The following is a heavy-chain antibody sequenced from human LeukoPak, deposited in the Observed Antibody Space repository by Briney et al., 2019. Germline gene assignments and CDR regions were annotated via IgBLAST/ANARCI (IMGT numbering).Heavy chain of an antibody. D-gene: IGHD6-19*01. V-gene: IGHV3-23*01. J-gene: IGHJ4*02. CDR2: INTGDIT. Sequence: GGSLRLSCAASGFTFDYSAMTWVRQAPEKGLEWVSTINTGDITFYANAVKGRFTISRDNSKNTLYLQMNSLRAEDTAVYYCAKDNQWLNGGLDYWGQGTLVTVSS. CDR3: AKDNQWLNGGLDY. CDR1: GFTFDYSA.